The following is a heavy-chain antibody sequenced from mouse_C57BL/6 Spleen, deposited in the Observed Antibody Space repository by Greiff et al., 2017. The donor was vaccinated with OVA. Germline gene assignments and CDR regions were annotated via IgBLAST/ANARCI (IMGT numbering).Heavy chain of an antibody. J-gene: IGHJ2*01. D-gene: IGHD1-1*01. Sequence: VQLQQPGPELVKPGASVKLSCKASGYAFSSSWMHWVKQRPGQGLEWIGRIDPSDGYTNYNGKFKGKATLTVDKSSSTAYMQLSRLTSEDSAVYYGARPYYNGSSYFDYWGQGTTLTVSS. CDR3: ARPYYNGSSYFDY. CDR2: IDPSDGYT. CDR1: GYAFSSSW. V-gene: IGHV1-69*02.